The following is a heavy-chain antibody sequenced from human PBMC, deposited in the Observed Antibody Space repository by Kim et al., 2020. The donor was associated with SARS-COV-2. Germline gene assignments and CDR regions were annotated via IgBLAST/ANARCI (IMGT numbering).Heavy chain of an antibody. CDR2: INAGNGNT. V-gene: IGHV1-3*01. J-gene: IGHJ6*02. D-gene: IGHD3-10*01. CDR3: ASFLGVITPVSDYYYGMDV. CDR1: GYTFTSYA. Sequence: ASVKVSCKASGYTFTSYAMHWVRQAPGQRLEWMGWINAGNGNTKYSQKFQGRVTITRDTSASTAYMELSSLRSEDTAVYYCASFLGVITPVSDYYYGMDVWGQGTTVTVSS.